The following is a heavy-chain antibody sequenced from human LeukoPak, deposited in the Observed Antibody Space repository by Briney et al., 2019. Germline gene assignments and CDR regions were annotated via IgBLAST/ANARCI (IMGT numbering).Heavy chain of an antibody. V-gene: IGHV4-31*03. D-gene: IGHD2-2*01. J-gene: IGHJ5*02. CDR3: ARGNVVVVPAASMCNWFDP. Sequence: SETLSLTSTVSGGSISSGGYYWSWIRQHPGKGLEWIGYIYYSGSTYYNPSLKSRVTISVDTSKNQFSLKLSSVTAADTAVYYCARGNVVVVPAASMCNWFDPWGQGTLVTVSS. CDR2: IYYSGST. CDR1: GGSISSGGYY.